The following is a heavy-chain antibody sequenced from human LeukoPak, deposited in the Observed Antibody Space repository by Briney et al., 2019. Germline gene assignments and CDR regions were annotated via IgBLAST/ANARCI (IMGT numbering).Heavy chain of an antibody. CDR2: IYHSGST. Sequence: SGTLSLTCAVSGGSLSSSNWWSWVRPPPGKGLEWIGEIYHSGSTNYNPSLKSRVTISVDKSKNQFSLKLSSVTDADTAVYYCASEKGSAAPLDDWGQGTLVTVSS. CDR3: ASEKGSAAPLDD. CDR1: GGSLSSSNW. J-gene: IGHJ4*02. D-gene: IGHD3-10*01. V-gene: IGHV4-4*02.